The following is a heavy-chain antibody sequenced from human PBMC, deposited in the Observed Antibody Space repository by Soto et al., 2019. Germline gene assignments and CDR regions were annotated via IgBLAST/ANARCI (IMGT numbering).Heavy chain of an antibody. CDR1: GFTFSSYA. CDR2: ISYDGSNK. V-gene: IGHV3-30-3*01. D-gene: IGHD3-22*01. J-gene: IGHJ6*02. Sequence: GGSLRLSCAASGFTFSSYAMHWVRQAPGKGLEWVAVISYDGSNKYYADSVKGRFTISRDNSKNTLYLQMNSLRAEDTAVYYCARDLFYYDSSGYYPSTTYYGMDVWGQGTTVTVSS. CDR3: ARDLFYYDSSGYYPSTTYYGMDV.